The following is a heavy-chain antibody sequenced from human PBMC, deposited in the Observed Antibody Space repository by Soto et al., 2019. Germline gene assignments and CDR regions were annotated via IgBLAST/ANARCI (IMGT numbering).Heavy chain of an antibody. V-gene: IGHV1-8*01. CDR1: GYTCTSYD. CDR2: MNPNSVNT. D-gene: IGHD3-3*01. CDR3: ARGYDFWSGYYYPYGMDV. J-gene: IGHJ6*02. Sequence: ASVKVSCKASGYTCTSYDINWVRQATGQGLEWMGWMNPNSVNTAYAQTFQGRVTMTGNSSISTAYMELSSLRGEDTAVYYFARGYDFWSGYYYPYGMDVWGQGTTVTVSS.